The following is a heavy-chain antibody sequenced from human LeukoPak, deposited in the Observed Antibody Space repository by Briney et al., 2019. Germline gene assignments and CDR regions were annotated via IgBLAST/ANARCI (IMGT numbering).Heavy chain of an antibody. J-gene: IGHJ4*02. D-gene: IGHD5-18*01. CDR2: IYYSGST. V-gene: IGHV4-59*01. CDR1: GGSISSYY. Sequence: KPSETLSLTCTVSGGSISSYYWGWIRQPPGKGLEWIGYIYYSGSTNYNPSLKSRVTISVDTSKNQFSLKLSSVTAADTAVYYCARARYSYALNFDYWGQGTLVTVSS. CDR3: ARARYSYALNFDY.